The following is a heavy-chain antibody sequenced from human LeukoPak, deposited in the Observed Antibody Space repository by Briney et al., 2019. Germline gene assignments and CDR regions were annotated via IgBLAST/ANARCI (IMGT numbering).Heavy chain of an antibody. CDR3: ARHAYGSSSLIDY. Sequence: SETLSLTCTVSGGPISSYYWSWIRQPPGKGLEWIGYIYTSGSTNYNPSLKSRVTISVDTYKNQFSLALSSVTAADTAVYYCARHAYGSSSLIDYRGEGALVTVSS. CDR2: IYTSGST. D-gene: IGHD6-6*01. V-gene: IGHV4-4*09. J-gene: IGHJ4*02. CDR1: GGPISSYY.